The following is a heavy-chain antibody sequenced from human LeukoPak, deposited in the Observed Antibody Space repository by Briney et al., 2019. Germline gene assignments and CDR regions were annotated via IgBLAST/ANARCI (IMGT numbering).Heavy chain of an antibody. CDR3: AREGTAMDFDY. J-gene: IGHJ4*02. D-gene: IGHD5-18*01. Sequence: GGSLILSCAASGFTFSSYSMNWVRQAPGKGLEWVSYISSSSSTIHYADSVKGRFTISRDNAKNSLYLQTNSLRAEDTAVYYCAREGTAMDFDYWGQGTLVTVSS. CDR2: ISSSSSTI. CDR1: GFTFSSYS. V-gene: IGHV3-48*01.